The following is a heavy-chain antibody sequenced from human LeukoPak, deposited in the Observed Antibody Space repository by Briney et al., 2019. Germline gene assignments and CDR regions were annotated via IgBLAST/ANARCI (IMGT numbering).Heavy chain of an antibody. V-gene: IGHV4-39*01. J-gene: IGHJ4*02. CDR1: GGSISSSSYY. D-gene: IGHD3-22*01. CDR2: IYYSGST. Sequence: SETLSLTCTVSGGSISSSSYYWGWIRQPPGKGLEWIGSIYYSGSTYYNPSLKSRVTISVDTSKNQFSLKLSSVTAADTAVYCCARRNYYDSSGYFDYWGQGTLVTVSS. CDR3: ARRNYYDSSGYFDY.